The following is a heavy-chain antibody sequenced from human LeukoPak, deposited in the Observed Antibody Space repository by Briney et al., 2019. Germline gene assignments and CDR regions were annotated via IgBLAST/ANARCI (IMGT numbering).Heavy chain of an antibody. Sequence: SQTLSLTCAISGDSVSSNSPTWTWIRQSPSRGLEWLGRTYYRSKWYYDYAVSVQGRITINPSTSKNQFSLHLNAVTPEDTAVYYCARGSHSSSWYFDFWGQGTLVTVSS. D-gene: IGHD6-13*01. CDR3: ARGSHSSSWYFDF. CDR2: TYYRSKWYY. V-gene: IGHV6-1*01. CDR1: GDSVSSNSPT. J-gene: IGHJ4*02.